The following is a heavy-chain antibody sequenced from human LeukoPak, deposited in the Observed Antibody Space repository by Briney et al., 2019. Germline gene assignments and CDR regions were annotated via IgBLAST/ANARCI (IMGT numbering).Heavy chain of an antibody. CDR3: ATSSDQVSHLS. CDR2: ISGSGGST. J-gene: IGHJ5*02. V-gene: IGHV3-23*01. D-gene: IGHD2-2*01. CDR1: GFTFSSYA. Sequence: GGSLRLSCAASGFTFSSYAMSWVRQAPGKGLEWASAISGSGGSTYYADSVKGRFTISRDNSKNTLYLQMNSLRAEDTAVYYCATSSDQVSHLSWGQGTLVTVSS.